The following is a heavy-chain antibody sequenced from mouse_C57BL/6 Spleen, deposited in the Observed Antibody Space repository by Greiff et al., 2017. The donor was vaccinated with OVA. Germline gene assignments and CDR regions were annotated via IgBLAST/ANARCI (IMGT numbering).Heavy chain of an antibody. CDR1: GYSFTDYN. Sequence: VHVKQSGPELVKPGASVKISCKASGYSFTDYNMNWVKQSNGKSLAWIGVINPNYGTTSYNQKFKGKATLTVDQSSSTAYMQLNSLTSEDSAVYYCAREEVTTVVANFDYWGQGTTLTVSS. V-gene: IGHV1-39*01. CDR2: INPNYGTT. D-gene: IGHD1-1*01. J-gene: IGHJ2*01. CDR3: AREEVTTVVANFDY.